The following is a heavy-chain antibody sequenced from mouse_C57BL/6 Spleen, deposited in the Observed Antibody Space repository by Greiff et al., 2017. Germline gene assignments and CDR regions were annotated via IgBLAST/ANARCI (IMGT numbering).Heavy chain of an antibody. CDR2: IYPGDGDT. Sequence: QVTLKVSGPELVKPGASVKISCKASGYAFSSSWMNWVKQRPGKGLEWIGRIYPGDGDTNYNGKFKGKATLTADKSSSTAYMQLSSLTSEDSAVYFCARGHYFDYWGQGTTLTVSS. CDR1: GYAFSSSW. V-gene: IGHV1-82*01. CDR3: ARGHYFDY. J-gene: IGHJ2*01.